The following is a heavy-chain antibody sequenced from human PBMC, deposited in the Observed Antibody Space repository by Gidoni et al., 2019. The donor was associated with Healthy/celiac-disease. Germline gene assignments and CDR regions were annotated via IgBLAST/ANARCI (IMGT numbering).Heavy chain of an antibody. CDR1: GFTFSNYD. CDR2: VSYDGSNK. J-gene: IGHJ4*02. Sequence: QVQLVESGGGVVQPGRSLRLSCAASGFTFSNYDMHWVRQAPGKGLEWVAVVSYDGSNKYYADSVKGRFTISRDNSKNTLYLQMNSLRAEDTAVYYCVTAADYWGQGTLVTVSS. V-gene: IGHV3-30*03. CDR3: VTAADY.